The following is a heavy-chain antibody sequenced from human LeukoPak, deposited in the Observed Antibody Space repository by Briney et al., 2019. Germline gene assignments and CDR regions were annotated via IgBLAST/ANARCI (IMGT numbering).Heavy chain of an antibody. CDR2: IYSGGST. D-gene: IGHD4-17*01. V-gene: IGHV3-53*01. Sequence: GGSLRLSCAAYGFTVSSNYMSWVRQAPGKGLEWVSVIYSGGSTYYADSVKGRFTISRDNSKNTLYLQMNSLRAEDTAVYYCARVPGYDDYGDFYYFDYWGQGTLVTVSS. J-gene: IGHJ4*02. CDR1: GFTVSSNY. CDR3: ARVPGYDDYGDFYYFDY.